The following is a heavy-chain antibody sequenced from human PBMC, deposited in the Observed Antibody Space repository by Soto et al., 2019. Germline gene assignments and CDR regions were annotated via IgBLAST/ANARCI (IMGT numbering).Heavy chain of an antibody. D-gene: IGHD6-13*01. J-gene: IGHJ5*02. CDR3: ARDIAAAGIFWFDP. Sequence: PGGSLRLSCAASGFTFSSYSMYWVRQAPGKGLEWVSSISSSSSYIYYADSVKGRFTISRDNAKNSLYLQMNSLRAEDTAVYYCARDIAAAGIFWFDPWGQGTLVTVSS. CDR2: ISSSSSYI. V-gene: IGHV3-21*01. CDR1: GFTFSSYS.